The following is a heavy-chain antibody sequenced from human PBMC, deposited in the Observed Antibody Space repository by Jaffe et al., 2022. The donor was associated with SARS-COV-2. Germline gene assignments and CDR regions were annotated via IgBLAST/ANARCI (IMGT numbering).Heavy chain of an antibody. V-gene: IGHV1-69*02. Sequence: QVQLVQSGAEVKKPGSSVKVSCKASGGTFSSYTISWVRQAPGQGLEWMGRIIPILGIANYAQKFQGRVTITADKSTSTAYMELSSLRSEDTAVYYCARWFKSNPDDTDYYYYGMDVWGQGTTVTVSS. CDR2: IIPILGIA. CDR1: GGTFSSYT. CDR3: ARWFKSNPDDTDYYYYGMDV. D-gene: IGHD4-4*01. J-gene: IGHJ6*02.